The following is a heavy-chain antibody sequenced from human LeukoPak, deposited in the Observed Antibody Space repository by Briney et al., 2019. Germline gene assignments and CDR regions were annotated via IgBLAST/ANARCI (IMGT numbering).Heavy chain of an antibody. CDR3: ARDHSYCTNGVCRYIGGLWFDP. V-gene: IGHV3-23*01. D-gene: IGHD2-8*01. CDR2: ISGSGGST. CDR1: GFTFSSYA. Sequence: GGSLRLSCAASGFTFSSYAMSWVRQAPGKGLEWVSAISGSGGSTYYADSVKGRFTISRDNSKNTLYLQMNSLRAEDTAVYYCARDHSYCTNGVCRYIGGLWFDPWGQGTLVTVSS. J-gene: IGHJ5*02.